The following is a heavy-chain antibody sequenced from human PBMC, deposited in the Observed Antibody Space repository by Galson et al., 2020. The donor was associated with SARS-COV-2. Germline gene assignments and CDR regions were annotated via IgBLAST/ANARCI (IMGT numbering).Heavy chain of an antibody. Sequence: HGESLKISCNPSGYSFSNYWIGWVRQMPGKGLEWMGTIYPADPDTRYSPSFQGQVTISTDESISTAYLHWSSLKASDTAMYYCASHTGSFSGRFYFWGQGTLVTVSS. V-gene: IGHV5-51*01. CDR1: GYSFSNYW. J-gene: IGHJ4*02. CDR3: ASHTGSFSGRFYF. CDR2: IYPADPDT. D-gene: IGHD1-26*01.